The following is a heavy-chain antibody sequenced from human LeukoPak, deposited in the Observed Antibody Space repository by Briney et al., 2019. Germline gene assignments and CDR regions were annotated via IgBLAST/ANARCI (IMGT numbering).Heavy chain of an antibody. CDR2: VSYDASHK. D-gene: IGHD6-13*01. J-gene: IGHJ6*02. CDR1: GFTFSSYG. CDR3: AKHSSSRYVAEGEPLSHYGMDV. V-gene: IGHV3-30*18. Sequence: PGGSLRLSCAASGFTFSSYGIHWVRQAPGKGLEWVAVVSYDASHKFYADSVKGRFTISRDNSKNTVYLQMTSLRAEDTAVYYCAKHSSSRYVAEGEPLSHYGMDVWGQGTTVTVS.